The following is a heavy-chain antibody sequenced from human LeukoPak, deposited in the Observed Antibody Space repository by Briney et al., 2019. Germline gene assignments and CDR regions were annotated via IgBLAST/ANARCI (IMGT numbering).Heavy chain of an antibody. V-gene: IGHV1-69*04. CDR2: IIPILGIA. CDR1: GGTFSSYA. J-gene: IGHJ4*02. Sequence: GSSVKVSCKASGGTFSSYAISWVRQAPGQGLEWMGRIIPILGIANYAQKFQGRVTITADKSTSTAYMELSSLRSEDTAVYYCARGSGGEYSSSWYSVDYWGQGILVTVSS. CDR3: ARGSGGEYSSSWYSVDY. D-gene: IGHD6-13*01.